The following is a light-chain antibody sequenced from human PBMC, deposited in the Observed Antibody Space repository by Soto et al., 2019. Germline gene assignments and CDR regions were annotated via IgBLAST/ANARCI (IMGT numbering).Light chain of an antibody. V-gene: IGLV1-44*01. CDR1: TSNIGSNT. CDR3: AAWDDSLHGVV. CDR2: NNN. J-gene: IGLJ2*01. Sequence: QSVLTQPPSASGTPGQRVTISCSGSTSNIGSNTVNWYQQLPGTAPKLLIYNNNQRPSGVPDRFSGSKSGTSASLAISGLQSEDEADYYCAAWDDSLHGVVFGGGTKVTVL.